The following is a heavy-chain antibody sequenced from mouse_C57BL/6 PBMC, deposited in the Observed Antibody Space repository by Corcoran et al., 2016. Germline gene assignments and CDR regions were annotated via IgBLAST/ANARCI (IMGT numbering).Heavy chain of an antibody. CDR1: GYTFTDYY. V-gene: IGHV1-26*01. CDR2: INPNNGGT. CDR3: ARWGYDSGGFAY. Sequence: EVQLQQSGPELVKPGASVKISCKASGYTFTDYYMNWVKQSHGKSLEWIGDINPNNGGTRYNQKFKGKATLTVDKSSSTAYMELRSLTSEDSAFYYCARWGYDSGGFAYWGQGLLFTFS. D-gene: IGHD2-4*01. J-gene: IGHJ3*01.